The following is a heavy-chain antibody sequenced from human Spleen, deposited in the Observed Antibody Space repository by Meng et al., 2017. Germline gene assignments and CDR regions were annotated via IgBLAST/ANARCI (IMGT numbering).Heavy chain of an antibody. V-gene: IGHV3-30*04. CDR2: ISYDGSNK. D-gene: IGHD3-22*01. Sequence: GESLKISCAASGFTFSSYAMHWVRQAPGKGLEWVAVISYDGSNKYYADSVKGRFTISRDNAKNTLYLQMNSLRAEDTAVYYCERVLGNYYDSSGLGDYWGQGTLVTVSS. J-gene: IGHJ4*02. CDR3: ERVLGNYYDSSGLGDY. CDR1: GFTFSSYA.